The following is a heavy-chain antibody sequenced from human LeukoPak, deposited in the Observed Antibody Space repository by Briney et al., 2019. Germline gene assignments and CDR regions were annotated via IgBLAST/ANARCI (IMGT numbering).Heavy chain of an antibody. D-gene: IGHD1-26*01. J-gene: IGHJ4*02. Sequence: GESLKIPCKCSGYSFTIYWIGWARQMPGKGLEWMGIIYPGDSDTRYSPSFQGQVTISADKSISTAYLQWSSLKASDTAMYYCARQNVREVGATKIMLGFDYWGQGTLVTVSS. CDR2: IYPGDSDT. V-gene: IGHV5-51*01. CDR3: ARQNVREVGATKIMLGFDY. CDR1: GYSFTIYW.